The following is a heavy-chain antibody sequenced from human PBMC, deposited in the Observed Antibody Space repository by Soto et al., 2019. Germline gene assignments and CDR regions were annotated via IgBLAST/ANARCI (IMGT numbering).Heavy chain of an antibody. CDR2: ISGSGGST. V-gene: IGHV3-23*01. Sequence: GSLRLSCAASGFTFGNYAFSWVRQAPGKGLEWVSAISGSGGSTYYADSVKGRFTISRDNSKNTLYLQMNSLRAEDTAVYYCAKHTLLWFGELLGLDYWGQGTLVTVSS. CDR1: GFTFGNYA. CDR3: AKHTLLWFGELLGLDY. D-gene: IGHD3-10*01. J-gene: IGHJ4*02.